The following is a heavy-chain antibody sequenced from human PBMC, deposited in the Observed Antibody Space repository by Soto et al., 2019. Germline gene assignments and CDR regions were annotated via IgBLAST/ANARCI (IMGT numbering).Heavy chain of an antibody. V-gene: IGHV3-21*01. CDR2: ISSSSSYI. Sequence: EVQLVESGGGLVKPGGSLRLSCAASGFTFSSYSMNWDRQAPGKGLEWVSSISSSSSYIYYADSVKGRFTISRDNAKNSLYLQMNSLRAEDTAVYYCARDASGDYAGWGYWGQGTLVTVSS. J-gene: IGHJ4*02. CDR1: GFTFSSYS. D-gene: IGHD4-17*01. CDR3: ARDASGDYAGWGY.